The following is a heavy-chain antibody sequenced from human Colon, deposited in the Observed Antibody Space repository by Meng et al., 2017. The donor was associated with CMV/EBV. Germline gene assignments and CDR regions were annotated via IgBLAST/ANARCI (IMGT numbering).Heavy chain of an antibody. CDR1: GYTFTTYA. CDR3: ARVVVMPADYYTMDV. J-gene: IGHJ6*02. CDR2: ISPYNGNT. Sequence: ASVKVSCKASGYTFTTYAITWVRQAPGQGLEWMGLISPYNGNTKYAQRLQDRVTMTTDTSTRTAYMELRSLTSDDTAVYYCARVVVMPADYYTMDVWGQGTTVTVSS. D-gene: IGHD2-2*01. V-gene: IGHV1-18*01.